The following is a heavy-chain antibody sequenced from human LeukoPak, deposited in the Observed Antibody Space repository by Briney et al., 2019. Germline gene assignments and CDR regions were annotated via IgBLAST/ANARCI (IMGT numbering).Heavy chain of an antibody. D-gene: IGHD6-19*01. J-gene: IGHJ2*01. CDR1: GFIFTSSV. CDR2: IVVGSGNT. Sequence: SVKVSCKASGFIFTSSVVQWVRQARGQRREWIGWIVVGSGNTNYAQKFQERVTITRDMSTSTAYMELSSLRSEDTAVYYCAVAVAGIRYWYFDLWGRGTLVTVSS. CDR3: AVAVAGIRYWYFDL. V-gene: IGHV1-58*01.